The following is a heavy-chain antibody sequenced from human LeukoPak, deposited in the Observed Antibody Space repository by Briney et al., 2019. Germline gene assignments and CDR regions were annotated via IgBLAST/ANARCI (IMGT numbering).Heavy chain of an antibody. J-gene: IGHJ6*02. D-gene: IGHD6-13*01. CDR2: IYHSGST. CDR1: GFTFSSYS. V-gene: IGHV4-4*02. Sequence: GSLRLSCAASGFTFSSYSMNWVRQSPGKGLEWIGEIYHSGSTNHNPSLKSRVTISVDKSKNQFSLNLSSVTAADTAVYYCAKTSTYSSSFTHYYYGMDVWGQGTTVTVSS. CDR3: AKTSTYSSSFTHYYYGMDV.